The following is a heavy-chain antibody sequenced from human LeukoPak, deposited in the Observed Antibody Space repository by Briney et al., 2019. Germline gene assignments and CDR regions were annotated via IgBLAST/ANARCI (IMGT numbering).Heavy chain of an antibody. J-gene: IGHJ4*02. Sequence: GGSLRLSCAASGFTVSGNYMSWVRQAPGKGLGWVSVIYSGGTTYYADSVKGRFTISRDNSKNTLYLQMNSLRAEDTAVYYCARGIAAAGRFDYWGQGTLVTVSS. CDR1: GFTVSGNY. D-gene: IGHD6-13*01. CDR2: IYSGGTT. V-gene: IGHV3-53*01. CDR3: ARGIAAAGRFDY.